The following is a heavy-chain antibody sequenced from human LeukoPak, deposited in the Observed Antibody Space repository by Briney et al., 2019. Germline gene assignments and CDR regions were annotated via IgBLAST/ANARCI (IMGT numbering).Heavy chain of an antibody. CDR3: ARDKADGYGFPGSRFPWFDP. V-gene: IGHV4-59*01. Sequence: SETLSLTCTVSGGSISSYYWSWIRQPPGKGLEWIGYIYYSGSTNYNPSLKSRVTISVDTSKNQFSLKLSSVTAADTAVYYCARDKADGYGFPGSRFPWFDPWGQGTLVTVSS. CDR2: IYYSGST. D-gene: IGHD5-18*01. CDR1: GGSISSYY. J-gene: IGHJ5*02.